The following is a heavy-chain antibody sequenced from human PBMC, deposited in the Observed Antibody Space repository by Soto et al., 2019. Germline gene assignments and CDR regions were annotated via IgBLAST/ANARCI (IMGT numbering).Heavy chain of an antibody. CDR3: VREGDGDSYYYYGLDV. V-gene: IGHV3-33*01. D-gene: IGHD4-17*01. CDR1: GFTFSSYG. J-gene: IGHJ6*02. CDR2: IWYDGSNK. Sequence: QVQLVESGGGVVQPGRSLRLSCAASGFTFSSYGMHWVRQAPGKGLEWVAVIWYDGSNKYYADSVKGRFTISRDNSKNTLYLQMNSLRAEDTAVYYCVREGDGDSYYYYGLDVWGQGTTVTVSS.